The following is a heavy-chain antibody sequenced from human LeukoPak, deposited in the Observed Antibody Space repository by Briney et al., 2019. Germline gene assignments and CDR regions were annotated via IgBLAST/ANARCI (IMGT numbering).Heavy chain of an antibody. CDR1: GFTFSSYA. J-gene: IGHJ4*02. CDR2: ISGSGGST. D-gene: IGHD6-13*01. Sequence: GGSLRLSCAASGFTFSSYAMSWVRQAPGKGLEWVSAISGSGGSTYYADSVKGRVTISRDNSKNTLYLQMNSLRAEDTAVYYCAKDSGGGIAEAFFDSWGQGTLVTVSS. CDR3: AKDSGGGIAEAFFDS. V-gene: IGHV3-23*01.